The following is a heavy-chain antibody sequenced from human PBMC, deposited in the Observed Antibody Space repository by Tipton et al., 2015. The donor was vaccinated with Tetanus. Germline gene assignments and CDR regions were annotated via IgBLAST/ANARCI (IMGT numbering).Heavy chain of an antibody. D-gene: IGHD5-24*01. Sequence: SLRLSCAASGFTFSSYAISWVRQAPGKGLEWVSGITGSGTDTYYADSVKGRFTISRDNAKNSLYLQMNSLRAEDTAVYYCARGCRRDGYNFRSPSPGHTLNWGQGTLVTVSS. CDR2: ITGSGTDT. J-gene: IGHJ4*02. CDR3: ARGCRRDGYNFRSPSPGHTLN. V-gene: IGHV3-23*01. CDR1: GFTFSSYA.